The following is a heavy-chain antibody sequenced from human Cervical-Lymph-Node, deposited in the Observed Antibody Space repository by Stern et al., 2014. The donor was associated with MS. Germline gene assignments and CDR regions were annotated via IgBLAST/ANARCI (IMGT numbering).Heavy chain of an antibody. V-gene: IGHV5-51*01. CDR1: GYTFTSYW. CDR2: IFPGGSDI. CDR3: ARQRYFDY. J-gene: IGHJ4*02. Sequence: VQLVQSGPEVKRPGESLKISCQASGYTFTSYWIGWVRQMPGKGLEWMAIIFPGGSDIRYSPSFQGQVTISADMSSSTAYLQWNNLKASDTAIYYCARQRYFDYWGQGTLVTVSS.